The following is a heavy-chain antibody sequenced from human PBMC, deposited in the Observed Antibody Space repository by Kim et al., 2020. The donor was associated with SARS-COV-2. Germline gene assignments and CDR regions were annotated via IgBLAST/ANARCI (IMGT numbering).Heavy chain of an antibody. CDR1: GFTFSIYP. CDR2: ISSSGGDT. V-gene: IGHV3-23*01. J-gene: IGHJ4*02. Sequence: GGSLRLSCEASGFTFSIYPISWVRQAPGKGLEWVSSISSSGGDTYYSDSVKGRCTISRHNSESTLYLQMNSLRAEDSAVYYCTKGPERGTSDYWDQGTPV. CDR3: TKGPERGTSDY. D-gene: IGHD3-10*01.